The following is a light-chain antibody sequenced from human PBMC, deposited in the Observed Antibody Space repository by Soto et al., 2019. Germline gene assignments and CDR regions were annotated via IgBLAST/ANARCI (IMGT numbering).Light chain of an antibody. CDR3: QQRRNWPIT. V-gene: IGKV3-11*01. J-gene: IGKJ5*01. CDR1: QSVANY. CDR2: DAS. Sequence: EIVLTQSPGTLSLSPGERATLSCRASQSVANYLAWYQQKAGQAPRLLIYDASNRAADIPARFSGSGSGTDFTLTISSLEPEDFAVYYCQQRRNWPITFGQGTRLEIK.